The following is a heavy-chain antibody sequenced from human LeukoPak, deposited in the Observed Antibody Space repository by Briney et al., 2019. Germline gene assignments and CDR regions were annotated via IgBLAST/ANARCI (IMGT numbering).Heavy chain of an antibody. CDR1: GYSISSGYY. V-gene: IGHV4-38-2*02. CDR3: EITMYDGGV. D-gene: IGHD3-10*02. Sequence: KPSETLSLTCTVSGYSISSGYYWGWIRQPPGKGLEWIGSIYYSGSTYYNPSLKSRVTISVDTSKNQFSLKLSSVTAADTAVYYCEITMYDGGVWGKGTTVTISS. CDR2: IYYSGST. J-gene: IGHJ6*04.